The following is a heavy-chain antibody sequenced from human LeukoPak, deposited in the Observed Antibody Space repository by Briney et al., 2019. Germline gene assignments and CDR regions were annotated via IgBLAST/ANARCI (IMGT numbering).Heavy chain of an antibody. J-gene: IGHJ4*02. Sequence: PSETLSLTCAVHGGSFSGYYWSWIRQTSGKGLEWIGDINRSGSTNYYPSLMSRVTISVGASKNQFSLKLSSVTAADTAVYYCARAGLGGVTRPVDCWGQGTLVTVSS. D-gene: IGHD3-16*01. CDR3: ARAGLGGVTRPVDC. V-gene: IGHV4-34*01. CDR2: INRSGST. CDR1: GGSFSGYY.